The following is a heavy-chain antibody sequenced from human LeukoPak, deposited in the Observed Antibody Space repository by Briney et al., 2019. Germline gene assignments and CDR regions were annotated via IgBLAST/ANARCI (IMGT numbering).Heavy chain of an antibody. CDR3: ARVIRGWGNAFDI. D-gene: IGHD7-27*01. V-gene: IGHV3-30*03. Sequence: GGSLRLSCAASGFTFSSYGMHWVRQAPGKGLEWVAVISYDGSNKYYADSVKGRFTISRDNSKNSLYLQMNSLRAEDTAVYYCARVIRGWGNAFDIWGQGTMVTVSS. CDR1: GFTFSSYG. J-gene: IGHJ3*02. CDR2: ISYDGSNK.